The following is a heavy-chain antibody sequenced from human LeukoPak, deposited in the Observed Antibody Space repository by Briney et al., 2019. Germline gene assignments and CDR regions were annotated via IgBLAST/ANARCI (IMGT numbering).Heavy chain of an antibody. V-gene: IGHV3-21*01. CDR1: GFTFSTYT. CDR2: ISSGSSYI. J-gene: IGHJ4*02. D-gene: IGHD6-13*01. Sequence: GGSLRLSCTASGFTFSTYTMNWVRQGPGKGLEWVSSISSGSSYISYADSVKGRFTISRDNAKNSLNLQMNSLRAEDTAVYYCARAGSSRPNYYFDYWGQGTLVTVSS. CDR3: ARAGSSRPNYYFDY.